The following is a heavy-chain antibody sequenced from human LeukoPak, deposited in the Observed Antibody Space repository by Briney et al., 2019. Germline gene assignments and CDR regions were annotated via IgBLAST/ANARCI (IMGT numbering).Heavy chain of an antibody. V-gene: IGHV3-21*01. D-gene: IGHD3-9*01. CDR3: ARAGSGIYDILTGYSPSDS. CDR1: GFTFSSYS. Sequence: GGSLRLSCAASGFTFSSYSMNWVRQAPGKGLEWVSSVSSSSSYIYYADSVKGRFTTSRDNTKNSLFLQMNSLRAEATAVYYGARAGSGIYDILTGYSPSDSWGQGTLVTVSS. J-gene: IGHJ5*01. CDR2: VSSSSSYI.